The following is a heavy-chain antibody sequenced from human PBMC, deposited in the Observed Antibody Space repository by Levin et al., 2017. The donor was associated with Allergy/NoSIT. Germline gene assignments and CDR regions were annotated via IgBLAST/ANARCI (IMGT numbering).Heavy chain of an antibody. CDR2: ISGRSSYI. J-gene: IGHJ5*02. D-gene: IGHD2-15*01. Sequence: GGSLRLSCAASGFMFSSHSMNWVRQAPGKGLEWVSSISGRSSYIYYADSVKGRFTISRDNAKNSLLLQMNSLRAEDTAVYFCARDAEVRSCSGGSCYSGWFDTWGQGTLVTVAS. CDR1: GFMFSSHS. CDR3: ARDAEVRSCSGGSCYSGWFDT. V-gene: IGHV3-21*01.